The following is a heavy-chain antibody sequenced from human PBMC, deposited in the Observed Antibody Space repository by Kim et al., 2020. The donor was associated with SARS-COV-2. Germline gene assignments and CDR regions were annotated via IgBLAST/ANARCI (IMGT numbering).Heavy chain of an antibody. CDR2: IWYDGSNK. D-gene: IGHD3-10*01. CDR3: AKGHSRGSGSYFDY. CDR1: GFTFSSYG. J-gene: IGHJ4*02. Sequence: GGSLRLSCAASGFTFSSYGMHWVRQAPGKGLEWVAVIWYDGSNKYYADSVKGRFTISRDNSKNTLYLQMNSLRAEDTAVYYCAKGHSRGSGSYFDYWGQGTLVTVSS. V-gene: IGHV3-33*06.